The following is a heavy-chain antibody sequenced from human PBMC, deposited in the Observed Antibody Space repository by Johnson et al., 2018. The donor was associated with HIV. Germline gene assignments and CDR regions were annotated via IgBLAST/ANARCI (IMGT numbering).Heavy chain of an antibody. CDR1: GFTFSRYG. J-gene: IGHJ3*02. V-gene: IGHV3-33*06. CDR2: IWYDGSNK. Sequence: QVLLVESGGGVVQPGRSLRLSCAASGFTFSRYGMHWVRQAPGKGLEWVAVIWYDGSNKYYADSVKGRFTISRDNSKNTMYLQMNSLRAEDTAVYDCAKSPGKDHGGNSGGIDIWGQGTMVTVSA. CDR3: AKSPGKDHGGNSGGIDI. D-gene: IGHD4-23*01.